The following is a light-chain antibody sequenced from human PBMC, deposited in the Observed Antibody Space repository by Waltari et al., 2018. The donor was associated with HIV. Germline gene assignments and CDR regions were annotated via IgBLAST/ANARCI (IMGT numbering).Light chain of an antibody. J-gene: IGLJ2*01. CDR2: PNK. V-gene: IGLV1-40*01. CDR1: SSNIGAGYA. CDR3: LSYDTSLSGSV. Sequence: QSVLTQPPSVSGAPGQRVTISCTGSSSNIGAGYAVHWYQQLPGPATRLLIYPNKPRRSGVPDRFSGSKSGTSASLAITGLEAEDEADYYCLSYDTSLSGSVFGGGTKLTVL.